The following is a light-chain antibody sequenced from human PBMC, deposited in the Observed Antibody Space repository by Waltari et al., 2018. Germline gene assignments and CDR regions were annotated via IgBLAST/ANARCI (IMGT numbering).Light chain of an antibody. CDR1: QTLRHSNGYNY. V-gene: IGKV2-28*01. CDR2: LGS. J-gene: IGKJ3*01. CDR3: MQALQSPFT. Sequence: VLMQSPLSLSVPPGESAPIHCRSRQTLRHSNGYNYLDWYVQKPGQSQQILIYLGSSRASGVPDRFSCFGSGTDFTLTISRVEAEDVGIYYCMQALQSPFTFGPGTKVEIK.